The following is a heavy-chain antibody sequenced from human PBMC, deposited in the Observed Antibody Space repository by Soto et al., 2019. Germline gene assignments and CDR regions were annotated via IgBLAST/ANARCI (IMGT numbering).Heavy chain of an antibody. CDR2: FDPEDGET. J-gene: IGHJ1*01. D-gene: IGHD4-17*01. Sequence: ASVKVSCKVSGYTLTELSMHWVRQAPGKGLEWMGGFDPEDGETIYAQKFQGRVTMTEDTSTDTAYMELSSLRSEDTAVYYCATEPPYDYGAYRYFQHWGQGTLVTGPS. V-gene: IGHV1-24*01. CDR3: ATEPPYDYGAYRYFQH. CDR1: GYTLTELS.